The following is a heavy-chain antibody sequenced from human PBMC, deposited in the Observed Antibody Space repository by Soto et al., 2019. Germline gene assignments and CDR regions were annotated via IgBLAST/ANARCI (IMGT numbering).Heavy chain of an antibody. V-gene: IGHV1-2*04. CDR3: ARAEPWAGGSGYGDYIRYYYYGMDV. CDR2: INPNSGGT. D-gene: IGHD4-17*01. CDR1: GYTFTGYY. Sequence: QVQLVQSGAEVKKPGASVKVSCKASGYTFTGYYMHWVRQAPGQGLEWMGWINPNSGGTNYAQKFQGWVTMTRDTSISTAYMELSRLRSDDTAVYYCARAEPWAGGSGYGDYIRYYYYGMDVWGQGTTVTVSS. J-gene: IGHJ6*02.